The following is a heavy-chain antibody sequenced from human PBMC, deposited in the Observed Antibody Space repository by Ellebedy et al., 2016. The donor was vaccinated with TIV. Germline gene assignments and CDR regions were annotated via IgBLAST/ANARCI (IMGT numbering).Heavy chain of an antibody. J-gene: IGHJ4*02. V-gene: IGHV1-69*13. CDR2: IIAIFGTA. CDR1: GGIFRSNA. CDR3: ARHPGYILPNSIDY. D-gene: IGHD6-13*01. Sequence: SVKVSCKASGGIFRSNAVSWVRQAPGQGFEWMGGIIAIFGTAKYSQKFQDRVTITADESTSTVYLELSRLRPEDTAMYYCARHPGYILPNSIDYWGQGTLVTVSS.